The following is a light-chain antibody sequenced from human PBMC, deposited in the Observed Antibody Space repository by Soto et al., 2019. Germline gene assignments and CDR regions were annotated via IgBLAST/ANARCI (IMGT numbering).Light chain of an antibody. CDR2: EVS. CDR3: SSYTSSSTLVV. J-gene: IGLJ2*01. V-gene: IGLV2-14*01. Sequence: QSALTQPASVSGSRGQSITISCTGTSSDVGGYNYVSWYQQHPGKAPKLMIYEVSNRPSGVSNRFSGSKSGNTASLTISGLQAEDEADYYCSSYTSSSTLVVFGGGTQLTVL. CDR1: SSDVGGYNY.